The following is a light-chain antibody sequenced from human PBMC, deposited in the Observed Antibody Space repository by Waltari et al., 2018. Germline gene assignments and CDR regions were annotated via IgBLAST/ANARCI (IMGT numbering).Light chain of an antibody. CDR2: DAS. Sequence: EIVLTQSPATLSLSPGERATLSCRASQSVSSYLAWYQQKPGQAPRLLIADASNRATGIPARFSGSGPGTDFTLTISSLEPEDFAGYYCQQRSNWHQITFGQGTRLEIK. V-gene: IGKV3D-11*02. CDR1: QSVSSY. CDR3: QQRSNWHQIT. J-gene: IGKJ5*01.